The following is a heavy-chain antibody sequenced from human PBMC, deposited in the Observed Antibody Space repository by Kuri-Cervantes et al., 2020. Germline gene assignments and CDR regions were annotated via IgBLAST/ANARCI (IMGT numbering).Heavy chain of an antibody. Sequence: ASVKVSCKASGYTFTGYYMHWVRQAPGQGLEWMGWINPNSGGTNCAQKFQGRVTMTRDTSISTAYMELSRLRSDDTAVYYCARGVVVTDLRGFYYFDYWGQGTLVTVSS. CDR2: INPNSGGT. D-gene: IGHD2-21*02. V-gene: IGHV1-2*02. CDR1: GYTFTGYY. CDR3: ARGVVVTDLRGFYYFDY. J-gene: IGHJ4*02.